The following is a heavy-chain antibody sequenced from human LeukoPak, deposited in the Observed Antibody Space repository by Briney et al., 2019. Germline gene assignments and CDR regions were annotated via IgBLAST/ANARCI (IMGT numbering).Heavy chain of an antibody. CDR2: IYTSGST. Sequence: SETLSLTCTVSGGSISSYYWSWIRQPAGKGLEWIGRIYTSGSTNYNPSLKSRVTMSVDTSKNQFSLKLSSVTAADTAVYYCARDGEGYCSSTSCYGDYYYYYYMDVWGKGTTVTVSS. CDR1: GGSISSYY. D-gene: IGHD2-2*01. CDR3: ARDGEGYCSSTSCYGDYYYYYYMDV. V-gene: IGHV4-4*07. J-gene: IGHJ6*03.